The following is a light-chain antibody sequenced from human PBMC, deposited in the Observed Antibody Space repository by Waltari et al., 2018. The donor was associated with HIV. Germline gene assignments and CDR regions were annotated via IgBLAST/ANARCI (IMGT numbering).Light chain of an antibody. J-gene: IGKJ3*01. Sequence: AIQMTQSPSSLSASVGDRVTITCRASHSIGNYLIWYQRKPGKAPNVLVYAASNLQSGVPSRFSGSRSGTDFTLTISSLQPEDSATYYCLQDYSLPWTFGPGTKVDV. V-gene: IGKV1-6*01. CDR2: AAS. CDR1: HSIGNY. CDR3: LQDYSLPWT.